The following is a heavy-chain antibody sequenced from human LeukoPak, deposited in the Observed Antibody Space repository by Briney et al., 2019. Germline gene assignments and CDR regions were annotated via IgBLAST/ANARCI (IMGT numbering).Heavy chain of an antibody. Sequence: PSQTLSLTCTVSGGSISTGGYYWSWIRTHPGKGLEWIGYIYYSGSTYYDPSLKSRVTISVDTSKNQFSLKLSSVTAADTAVYYCARAGSGYYFDFWGQGTLVTVSS. V-gene: IGHV4-31*03. CDR3: ARAGSGYYFDF. CDR1: GGSISTGGYY. D-gene: IGHD7-27*01. CDR2: IYYSGST. J-gene: IGHJ4*02.